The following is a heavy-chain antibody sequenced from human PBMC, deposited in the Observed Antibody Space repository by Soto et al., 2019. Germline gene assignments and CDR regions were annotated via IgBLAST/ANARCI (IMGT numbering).Heavy chain of an antibody. Sequence: KTSETLSLTCTVSGGSISSGGYYWSWIRQHPGKGLEWIGYIYYSGSTYYNPSLKSRVTISVDTSKNQFSLKLSSVTAADTAVYYCARSLMVITGTDSFDYWGQGTLVTVSS. J-gene: IGHJ4*02. CDR3: ARSLMVITGTDSFDY. CDR1: GGSISSGGYY. D-gene: IGHD1-20*01. CDR2: IYYSGST. V-gene: IGHV4-31*03.